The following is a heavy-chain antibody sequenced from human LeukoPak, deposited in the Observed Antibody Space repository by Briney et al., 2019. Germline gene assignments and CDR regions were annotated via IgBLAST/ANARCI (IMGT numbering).Heavy chain of an antibody. CDR1: GGSISSYY. J-gene: IGHJ4*02. Sequence: SETLSLTCTVSGGSISSYYWSWIRQPPGKGLEWIGYIYYSGSTNYNPSLKSRVTISVDTSKNQFSLKLSSVTAADTAVYYCARGYYGDPGGDYWGQGTLVTVSS. CDR3: ARGYYGDPGGDY. CDR2: IYYSGST. V-gene: IGHV4-59*01. D-gene: IGHD4-17*01.